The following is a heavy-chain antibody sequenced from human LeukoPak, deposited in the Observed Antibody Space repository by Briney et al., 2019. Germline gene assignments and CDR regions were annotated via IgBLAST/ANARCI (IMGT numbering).Heavy chain of an antibody. Sequence: PSETLSLTCAVYGGSFSGYYWSWIRQSPGKGLEWIAEIHYSGSASYNPSLKSRVTISGDPSKNQVSLRVTSVTAADTAEYYCARGILSGYPFDSWGQGSLVTVSS. CDR2: IHYSGSA. D-gene: IGHD2-15*01. V-gene: IGHV4-34*01. CDR3: ARGILSGYPFDS. J-gene: IGHJ4*02. CDR1: GGSFSGYY.